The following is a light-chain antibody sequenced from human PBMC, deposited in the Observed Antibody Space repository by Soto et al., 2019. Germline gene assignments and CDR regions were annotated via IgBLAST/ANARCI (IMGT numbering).Light chain of an antibody. CDR3: QHYNSYSEA. J-gene: IGKJ1*01. Sequence: IQMTQSPSTLSGSVGDRVTITCAASQTISSWLAWYQQKPGKAPKLLIYKASTLKSGVPSRFSGSGSGTEFTLTISSLQTDDFATYYCQHYNSYSEAFGQGTKVDIK. V-gene: IGKV1-5*03. CDR1: QTISSW. CDR2: KAS.